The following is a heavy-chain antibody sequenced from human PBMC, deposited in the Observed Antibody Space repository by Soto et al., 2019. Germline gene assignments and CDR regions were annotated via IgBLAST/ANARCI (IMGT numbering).Heavy chain of an antibody. V-gene: IGHV5-51*01. CDR3: ATHRASIAAHYYYYGMDV. D-gene: IGHD6-6*01. CDR2: IYPGDSDT. Sequence: GESLKISCKGSGYSFTSYWIGWVRQMPGKGLEWMGIIYPGDSDTRYSPSFQGQVTISADKSISTAYLQWSSLKASDTAMYYCATHRASIAAHYYYYGMDVSGQGTTVTVSS. CDR1: GYSFTSYW. J-gene: IGHJ6*02.